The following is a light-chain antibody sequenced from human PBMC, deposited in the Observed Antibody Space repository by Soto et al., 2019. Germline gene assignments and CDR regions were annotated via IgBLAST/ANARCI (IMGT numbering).Light chain of an antibody. J-gene: IGLJ2*01. Sequence: QSVLTQPPSVSGAPGQRVTISCTGSSSNIGAGYDVHWYQQLPGTAPKLLIYGNSNRPSGVPDRFSGSKSGTSASLAITGLQAEHEAHYYCQSYDSSVSGSIFGGGTKLTVL. CDR2: GNS. V-gene: IGLV1-40*01. CDR3: QSYDSSVSGSI. CDR1: SSNIGAGYD.